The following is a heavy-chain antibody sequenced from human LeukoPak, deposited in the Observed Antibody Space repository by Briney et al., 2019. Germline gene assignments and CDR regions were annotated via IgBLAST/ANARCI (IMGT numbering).Heavy chain of an antibody. CDR3: ARGRLVLMVYARAFDI. J-gene: IGHJ3*02. CDR2: IYYSGST. Sequence: SETLSLTCTVSGGSISSGGYYWSWIRQHPGKGLEWIGYIYYSGSTYYNPSLKSRVTISVDTSKNQFSLKLSSVTAADTAAYYCARGRLVLMVYARAFDIWGQGTMVTVSS. D-gene: IGHD2-8*01. V-gene: IGHV4-31*03. CDR1: GGSISSGGYY.